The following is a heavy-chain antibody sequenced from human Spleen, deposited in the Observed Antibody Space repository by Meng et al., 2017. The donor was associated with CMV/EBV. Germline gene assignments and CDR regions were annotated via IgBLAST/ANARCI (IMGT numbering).Heavy chain of an antibody. D-gene: IGHD2-2*01. CDR2: IYKSGFI. CDR1: ISSSSYY. J-gene: IGHJ5*02. Sequence: ISSSSYYWGWIRQSPGKGLEWTGSIYKSGFIHYNPSLKSRVTISIDTSKNQFSLKLSSVTAADTAVYYCVRDRWIAVVPAAKNWFDPWGQGNLVTVSS. V-gene: IGHV4-39*07. CDR3: VRDRWIAVVPAAKNWFDP.